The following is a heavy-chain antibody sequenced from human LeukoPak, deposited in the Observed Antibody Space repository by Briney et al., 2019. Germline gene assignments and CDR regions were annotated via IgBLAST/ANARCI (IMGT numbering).Heavy chain of an antibody. V-gene: IGHV3-23*01. CDR2: ISASGVTT. J-gene: IGHJ6*03. CDR1: GFTFSSHH. CDR3: ASVEAAGDNRGGYYYYYIDD. D-gene: IGHD2/OR15-2a*01. Sequence: GGSLRLSCAASGFTFSSHHMSWVRQAPGKGLEWVSSISASGVTTYLADSVKGRFTISRDHSDNTLSLQMNSLRADDTAVYHCASVEAAGDNRGGYYYYYIDDWGTGTTVTVSS.